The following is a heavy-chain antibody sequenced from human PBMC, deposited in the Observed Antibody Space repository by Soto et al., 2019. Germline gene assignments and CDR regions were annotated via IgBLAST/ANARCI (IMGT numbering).Heavy chain of an antibody. Sequence: GESLKISCKGSGSSFASYWIGWVRQMPGKGLEWMGIIYPGDSDTRYSPSFQGQVTISVDKSISTAYLQWSSLKASDTAMYFCARSRAVLTTDYYHYMDVWGKGTTVTVSS. J-gene: IGHJ6*03. CDR1: GSSFASYW. CDR2: IYPGDSDT. D-gene: IGHD4-17*01. V-gene: IGHV5-51*01. CDR3: ARSRAVLTTDYYHYMDV.